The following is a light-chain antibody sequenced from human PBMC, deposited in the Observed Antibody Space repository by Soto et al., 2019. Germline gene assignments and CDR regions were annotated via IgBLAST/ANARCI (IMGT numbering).Light chain of an antibody. CDR3: QQYSSTPLT. CDR2: WAS. V-gene: IGKV4-1*01. J-gene: IGKJ4*01. CDR1: QSVLYSSNNKNY. Sequence: DIVLTQSPDSLAVSLGERATINCKSSQSVLYSSNNKNYLTWYQQKPGQPPKLLIYWASTRESGVPDRFSGSGSGTDFTLTISSLQAEDVAVYYCQQYSSTPLTFGGGTKVKIK.